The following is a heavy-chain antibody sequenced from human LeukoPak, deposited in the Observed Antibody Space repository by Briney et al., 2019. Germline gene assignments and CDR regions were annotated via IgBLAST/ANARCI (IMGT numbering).Heavy chain of an antibody. CDR3: ARILGYCTSTNCHDAFDI. V-gene: IGHV4-38-2*01. CDR1: GYPMNSGYY. J-gene: IGHJ3*02. D-gene: IGHD2-2*01. CDR2: IYHGRRS. Sequence: SETLSLTCAVSGYPMNSGYYWGWIRQPPGKGLEWIASIYHGRRSYYNPSLKSRVTISVDTSKNQFSLKMSSVIAADTAVYYCARILGYCTSTNCHDAFDIWGQGTMVTVSS.